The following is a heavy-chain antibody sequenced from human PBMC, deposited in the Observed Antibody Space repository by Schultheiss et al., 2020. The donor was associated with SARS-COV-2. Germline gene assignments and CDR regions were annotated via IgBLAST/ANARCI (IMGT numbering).Heavy chain of an antibody. D-gene: IGHD3-22*01. CDR3: AKAPPYDSSGYYYPVPFDDAFDI. CDR2: IKSKTDGGTT. J-gene: IGHJ3*02. V-gene: IGHV3-15*01. Sequence: GGSLRLSCAASGFTFSNAWMSWVRQAPGKGLEWVGRIKSKTDGGTTDYAAPVKGRFTISRDDSKSIAYLQMNSLRAEDTAVYYCAKAPPYDSSGYYYPVPFDDAFDIWGQGTMVTVSS. CDR1: GFTFSNAW.